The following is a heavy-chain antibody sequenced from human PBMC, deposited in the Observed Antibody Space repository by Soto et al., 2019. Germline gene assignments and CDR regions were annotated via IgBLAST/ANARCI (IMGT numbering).Heavy chain of an antibody. V-gene: IGHV4-59*08. CDR2: IYYSGNT. J-gene: IGHJ4*02. D-gene: IGHD3-3*01. CDR1: GGSISSHY. CDR3: ARHPWRSGYYS. Sequence: SETLSLTCTVSGGSISSHYWSWIRQPPGKGLEWIGYIYYSGNTNYNPSLKSRVSISIGTSRNQFSLKLNSVTAADTAVYYCARHPWRSGYYSWGQGTLVTVSS.